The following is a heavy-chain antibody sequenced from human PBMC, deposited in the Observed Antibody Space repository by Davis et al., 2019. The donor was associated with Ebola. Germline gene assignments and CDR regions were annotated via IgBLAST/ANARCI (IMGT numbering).Heavy chain of an antibody. D-gene: IGHD1-20*01. Sequence: GESLKISCAASGFTFSSYGMHWVRQAPGKGLAWVAVISYDGSNKYYADSVKGRFTISRDNSKNTLYLQMNSLRAEDTAVYYCTSGITGTRGDYWGQGTLVTVSS. CDR3: TSGITGTRGDY. CDR1: GFTFSSYG. CDR2: ISYDGSNK. V-gene: IGHV3-30*03. J-gene: IGHJ4*02.